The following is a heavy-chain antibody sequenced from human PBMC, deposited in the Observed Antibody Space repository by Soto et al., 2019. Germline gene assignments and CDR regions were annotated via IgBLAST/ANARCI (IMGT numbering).Heavy chain of an antibody. CDR1: GYPFTSYY. CDR3: AIGGLRHQRYYFDY. CDR2: INPSGRST. Sequence: GSVKVSCKASGYPFTSYYMHLVRQAPGQGLEWMGIINPSGRSTSYAQKFQGRVTMTRDTSTSTVYMELSSLRSEDTAVYYCAIGGLRHQRYYFDYWGQGTLVTVSS. V-gene: IGHV1-46*01. J-gene: IGHJ4*02. D-gene: IGHD3-16*01.